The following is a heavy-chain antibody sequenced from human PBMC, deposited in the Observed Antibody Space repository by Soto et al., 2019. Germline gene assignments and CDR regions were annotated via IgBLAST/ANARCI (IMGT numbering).Heavy chain of an antibody. CDR1: GFTFDDYA. CDR2: ISWNSVSR. J-gene: IGHJ3*02. CDR3: AKDIAATGHDGFDI. Sequence: EVQVVESGGGLVQPGRSLRLSCAASGFTFDDYAMHWVRQVPGKGLEWVSGISWNSVSRGYADSVKGRFTISRDNAKNSLYLQMNSLRAEDTALYYCAKDIAATGHDGFDIWGQGTMLTVSS. D-gene: IGHD6-13*01. V-gene: IGHV3-9*01.